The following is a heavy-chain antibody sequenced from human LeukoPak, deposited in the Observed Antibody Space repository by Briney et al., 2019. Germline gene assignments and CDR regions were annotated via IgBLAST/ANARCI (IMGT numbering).Heavy chain of an antibody. Sequence: GGSLRLSCAASGFTFSSYGMHWVRQAPGKGLEWVAFIRYDGSNKYYADSVKGRFTISRDNSKNTLYLQMNSLRAEDTAVYYCAREPTYYYDSSGYYYSPFDAFDIWGQGTMVTVSS. CDR1: GFTFSSYG. D-gene: IGHD3-22*01. CDR3: AREPTYYYDSSGYYYSPFDAFDI. CDR2: IRYDGSNK. J-gene: IGHJ3*02. V-gene: IGHV3-30*02.